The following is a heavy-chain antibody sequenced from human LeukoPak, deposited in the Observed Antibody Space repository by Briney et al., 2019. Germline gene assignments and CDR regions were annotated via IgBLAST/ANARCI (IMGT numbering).Heavy chain of an antibody. CDR2: VNPNSGDT. CDR1: GYTFTGYF. CDR3: ARDRRQQLVGDYFDY. V-gene: IGHV1-2*02. J-gene: IGHJ4*02. Sequence: ASVKVSCKASGYTFTGYFMHWVRQAPGQGLEWMGWVNPNSGDTNYAEKFLGRVTMTRDTSISTAYMELSRLRCNYMAVDYCARDRRQQLVGDYFDYWGQGTLVTVSS. D-gene: IGHD6-13*01.